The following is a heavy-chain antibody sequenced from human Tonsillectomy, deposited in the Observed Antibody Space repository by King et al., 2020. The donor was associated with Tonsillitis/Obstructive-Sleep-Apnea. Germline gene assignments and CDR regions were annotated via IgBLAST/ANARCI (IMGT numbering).Heavy chain of an antibody. CDR1: GDSISSSDHY. V-gene: IGHV4-39*01. Sequence: QLQESGPGLVKPSETLSLTCTVSGDSISSSDHYWGWIRQPPGKGLEWIGSIYYSGSTYNNPSLKSRVTISIDTAKNQFSLRLSSVTAADTAMYYCARKSEYYSGWYTPYFDYWGQGTLVTVSS. CDR3: ARKSEYYSGWYTPYFDY. CDR2: IYYSGST. J-gene: IGHJ4*02. D-gene: IGHD6-19*01.